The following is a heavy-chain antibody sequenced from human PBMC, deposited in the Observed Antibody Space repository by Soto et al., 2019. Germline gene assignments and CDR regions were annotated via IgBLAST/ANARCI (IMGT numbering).Heavy chain of an antibody. Sequence: PSETLSLTCTVSGGSISSGGYYWSWIRQHPGKGLEWIGYIYYSGSTYYNPSLKSRVTISVDTSKNQFSLKLSSVTAADMAVYYCARDRTQYYDILTGYYRRGYYYGMDVWGQGTTVTVSS. CDR2: IYYSGST. CDR1: GGSISSGGYY. V-gene: IGHV4-31*03. J-gene: IGHJ6*02. D-gene: IGHD3-9*01. CDR3: ARDRTQYYDILTGYYRRGYYYGMDV.